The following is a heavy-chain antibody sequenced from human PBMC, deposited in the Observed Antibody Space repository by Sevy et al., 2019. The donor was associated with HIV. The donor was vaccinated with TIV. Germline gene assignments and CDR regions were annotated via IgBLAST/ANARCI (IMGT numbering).Heavy chain of an antibody. V-gene: IGHV1-8*01. CDR2: MSPNSGDT. D-gene: IGHD3-10*01. J-gene: IGHJ4*02. CDR3: ARAIGTTVVTPVDY. Sequence: ASVKVSCKASGYTFTRYEINWVRQATGQGLEWMGWMSPNSGDTGSVQKFQGRVTMTRNTSISTAYMELRSLRSDDTAVYYCARAIGTTVVTPVDYWGQGTLVTVSS. CDR1: GYTFTRYE.